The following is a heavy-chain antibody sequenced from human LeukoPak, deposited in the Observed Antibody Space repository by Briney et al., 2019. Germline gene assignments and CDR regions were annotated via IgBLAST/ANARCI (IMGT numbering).Heavy chain of an antibody. CDR2: ISSSGSTI. CDR3: AKEFYGEFTNWFDP. CDR1: GFTFSSYE. J-gene: IGHJ5*02. V-gene: IGHV3-48*03. D-gene: IGHD3-10*01. Sequence: GGSLRLSCAASGFTFSSYEMNWVRQAPGKGLEWVSYISSSGSTIYYADSVKGRFTISRDNAKNSLYLQMNSLRAEDTAVYYCAKEFYGEFTNWFDPWGQGTLVTVSS.